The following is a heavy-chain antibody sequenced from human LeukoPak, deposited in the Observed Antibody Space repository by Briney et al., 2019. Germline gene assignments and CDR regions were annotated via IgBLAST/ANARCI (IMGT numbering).Heavy chain of an antibody. CDR1: GFTFNNYA. D-gene: IGHD2-15*01. CDR3: AKVGPGAARDY. CDR2: ISVSGGGI. V-gene: IGHV3-23*01. Sequence: GGSLRLSCAASGFTFNNYAMNWVRQAPGKGLEWVSVISVSGGGIYYADSVRGRFTISRDNSKKTLYLQMSSLRAEDTAVYYCAKVGPGAARDYWGQGTLVTVSA. J-gene: IGHJ4*02.